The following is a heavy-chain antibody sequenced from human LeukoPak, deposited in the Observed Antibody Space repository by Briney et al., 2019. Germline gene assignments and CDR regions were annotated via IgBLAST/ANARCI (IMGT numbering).Heavy chain of an antibody. CDR3: AKFSFLTVIVAHFDY. D-gene: IGHD3-22*01. CDR1: GFTFSRYA. Sequence: GGALRLSCAASGFTFSRYAMSWVRQAPGKGLEWVSAISRSGGSTYYADSVKGRFTLSSDNSKNTLYLQMNSLRAEDTAVYYCAKFSFLTVIVAHFDYWGQGTLVTVSS. CDR2: ISRSGGST. V-gene: IGHV3-23*01. J-gene: IGHJ4*02.